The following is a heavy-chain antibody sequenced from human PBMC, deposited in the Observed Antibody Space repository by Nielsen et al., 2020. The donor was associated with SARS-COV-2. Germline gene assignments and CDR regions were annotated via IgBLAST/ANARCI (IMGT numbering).Heavy chain of an antibody. CDR3: ARPNGGNDWGLEV. Sequence: KVSCKGSGYSFTSYWIGWVRQMPGKGLEWMGIIYPGDSDTRYSPSFQGQVTISADKSISTAYLQWSSLKASDTAMYYCARPNGGNDWGLEVWGPGTTVTVSS. J-gene: IGHJ6*02. CDR1: GYSFTSYW. D-gene: IGHD4-23*01. CDR2: IYPGDSDT. V-gene: IGHV5-51*01.